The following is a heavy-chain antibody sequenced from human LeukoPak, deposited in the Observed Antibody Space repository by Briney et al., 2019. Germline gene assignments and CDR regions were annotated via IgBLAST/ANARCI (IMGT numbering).Heavy chain of an antibody. D-gene: IGHD6-6*01. V-gene: IGHV3-33*03. Sequence: GGSLRLSCAASGFTFSSYGMHWVRQAPGKGLEWVAVIWYDGSNKYYADSVKGRFTISRDNAKNTLFLQMNSLRAEDTAVFYCAMTDSSLSAFDYWGQGTLVTVSS. CDR3: AMTDSSLSAFDY. CDR2: IWYDGSNK. CDR1: GFTFSSYG. J-gene: IGHJ4*02.